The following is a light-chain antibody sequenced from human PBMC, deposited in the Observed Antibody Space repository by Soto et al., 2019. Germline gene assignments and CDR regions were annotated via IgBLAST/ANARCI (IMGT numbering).Light chain of an antibody. Sequence: DIQMTQSPSVISASVGDRVTITCRASQGISNYLAWFQQKPGKVPRRLIYSASTLQSGVSSRFSGSGSGTEFTLTISSLQPEDFAVYYCLQHYDYPRTFGQGTKVEIK. CDR2: SAS. V-gene: IGKV1-17*03. CDR3: LQHYDYPRT. J-gene: IGKJ1*01. CDR1: QGISNY.